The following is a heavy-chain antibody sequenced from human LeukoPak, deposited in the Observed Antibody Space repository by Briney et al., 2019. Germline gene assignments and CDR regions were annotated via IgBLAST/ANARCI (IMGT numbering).Heavy chain of an antibody. CDR2: IYYSGRT. J-gene: IGHJ5*02. CDR3: ARDRASSSSDCWFDP. V-gene: IGHV4-39*07. Sequence: PSETLSLTCTVSGVSISSTNYYWAWIRQPPGKGLEWIVSIYYSGRTYYNPSLNSGITTRVNTEKNQFSLKLSSVTAADTAVYYCARDRASSSSDCWFDPWGQGTLVTVSS. D-gene: IGHD6-6*01. CDR1: GVSISSTNYY.